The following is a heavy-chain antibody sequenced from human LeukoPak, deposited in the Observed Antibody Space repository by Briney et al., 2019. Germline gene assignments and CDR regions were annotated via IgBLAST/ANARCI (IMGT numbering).Heavy chain of an antibody. Sequence: PGGPLRLSCAASAFTVSSNYMSWGRQAPGKGLEGVSVIYSGGSTYYADSVKGRFTISRDNSKNTLYLQMNSLRAEDTAVYYCARGLEVRGVRFDDWGQGTLVTVSS. CDR3: ARGLEVRGVRFDD. CDR2: IYSGGST. J-gene: IGHJ4*02. D-gene: IGHD3-10*01. V-gene: IGHV3-53*01. CDR1: AFTVSSNY.